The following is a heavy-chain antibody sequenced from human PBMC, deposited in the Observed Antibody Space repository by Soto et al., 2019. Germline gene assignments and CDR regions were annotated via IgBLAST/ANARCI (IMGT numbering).Heavy chain of an antibody. CDR2: ISPYTGNT. V-gene: IGHV1-18*01. CDR1: GYIFVNYG. J-gene: IGHJ6*02. CDR3: VMVDNYVTPTPQDV. Sequence: QVQLVQSGDEVKKPGASVKVSCKASGYIFVNYGIAWVRQAPGQGLEWMGWISPYTGNTHSASKVQGRLTMTTDTTTSTAYLDLGSLTSDDTAVYYCVMVDNYVTPTPQDVWGQGTTVTVSS. D-gene: IGHD3-16*01.